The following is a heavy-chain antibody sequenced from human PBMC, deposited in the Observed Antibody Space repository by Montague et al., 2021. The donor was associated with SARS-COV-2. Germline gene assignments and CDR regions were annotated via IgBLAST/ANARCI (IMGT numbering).Heavy chain of an antibody. CDR1: GFTFSSYG. CDR2: ISYDGSKK. D-gene: IGHD5-24*01. J-gene: IGHJ4*02. V-gene: IGHV3-30*18. CDR3: AKGEAERWIQSAFDY. Sequence: SLRLSCAASGFTFSSYGMHWVRQAPGKGLEWVADISYDGSKKYYGDSVKGRFTISRDNSKNTLDLQMNSLRPEDTAVYYCAKGEAERWIQSAFDYWGQGTLVTVSS.